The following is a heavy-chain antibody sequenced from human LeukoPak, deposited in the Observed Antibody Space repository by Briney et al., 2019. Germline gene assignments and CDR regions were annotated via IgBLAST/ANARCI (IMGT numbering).Heavy chain of an antibody. CDR1: GYTFTGYY. Sequence: GASVKVSCKASGYTFTGYYMHWVRQAPGQGLEWMGWINPNSGGTNYAQNFQGRVTMTRDTSISTAYLELSRLRSDDTAVYYCARDGGSGSSPMDVWGQGTTVTVSS. V-gene: IGHV1-2*02. CDR2: INPNSGGT. D-gene: IGHD3-10*01. CDR3: ARDGGSGSSPMDV. J-gene: IGHJ6*02.